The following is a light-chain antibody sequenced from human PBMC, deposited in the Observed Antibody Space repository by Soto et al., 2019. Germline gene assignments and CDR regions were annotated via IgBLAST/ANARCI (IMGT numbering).Light chain of an antibody. CDR1: QSINSW. V-gene: IGKV1-5*03. CDR2: RPS. Sequence: DIQMTQSPSTLSASVGDRVTITCRASQSINSWLAWYQQKPGKAPRLLIYRPSSLEGVVPSRFSGSGSGAECTLTISSLQPDDFATYYCQHYDRYSGTFGPGTKVDIK. J-gene: IGKJ3*01. CDR3: QHYDRYSGT.